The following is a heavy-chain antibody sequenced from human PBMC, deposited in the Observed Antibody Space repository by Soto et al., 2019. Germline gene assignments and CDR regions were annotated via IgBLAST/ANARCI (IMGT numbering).Heavy chain of an antibody. D-gene: IGHD4-17*01. CDR1: GFTFDDYA. CDR2: ISWNSGSI. J-gene: IGHJ3*02. V-gene: IGHV3-9*01. Sequence: EVQLAESGGGLVQPGRSLRLSCAASGFTFDDYAMHWVRQAPGKGLEWVSGISWNSGSIGYADSVKGRFTISRDNAKNSLYLQMNSLRAEDTALYYCAKDKYGDRRPFDIWGQGTMVTVSS. CDR3: AKDKYGDRRPFDI.